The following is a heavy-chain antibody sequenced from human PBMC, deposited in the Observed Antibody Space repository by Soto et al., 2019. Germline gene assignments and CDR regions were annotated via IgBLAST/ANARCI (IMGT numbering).Heavy chain of an antibody. J-gene: IGHJ4*02. CDR2: ISGYNGNT. CDR1: GYTFTSYG. D-gene: IGHD5-12*01. Sequence: ASVKVSCKASGYTFTSYGISWVRQAPGQGLEWMGWISGYNGNTNYAQKLQGRVTMTTDTFTSTAYMELRSLRSDDTAVYYCARGSGGYSGYDYDYLGQGTLVTVSS. CDR3: ARGSGGYSGYDYDY. V-gene: IGHV1-18*04.